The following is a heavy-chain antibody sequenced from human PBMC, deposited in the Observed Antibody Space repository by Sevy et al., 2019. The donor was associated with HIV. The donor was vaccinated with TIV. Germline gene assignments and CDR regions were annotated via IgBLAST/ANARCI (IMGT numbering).Heavy chain of an antibody. CDR1: GFTFSDFY. D-gene: IGHD3-16*01. Sequence: GGSLRLSCAASGFTFSDFYMSWIRQAPGKGLKWVSYISDSGHIKHYEDSVKGRFLISRDNAHNTVHLQMNSLTAEDTADYYCVRGGGRIHDFDYWGRGTLVTVSS. CDR3: VRGGGRIHDFDY. V-gene: IGHV3-11*01. J-gene: IGHJ4*02. CDR2: ISDSGHIK.